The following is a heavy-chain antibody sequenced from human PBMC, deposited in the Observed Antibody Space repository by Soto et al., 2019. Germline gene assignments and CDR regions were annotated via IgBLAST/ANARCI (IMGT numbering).Heavy chain of an antibody. Sequence: EVQLLESGGGLVQPGGSLRLSCAASGFTFSSYAMSWVRQAPGKGLEWVSAISGSGGSTYYADSVNGRFTISRDNSKNTLYLQMNSLRAEDTAVYYCAKDRLSTYYYGSGDYWGQGTLVTVSS. CDR1: GFTFSSYA. D-gene: IGHD3-10*01. CDR3: AKDRLSTYYYGSGDY. J-gene: IGHJ4*02. CDR2: ISGSGGST. V-gene: IGHV3-23*01.